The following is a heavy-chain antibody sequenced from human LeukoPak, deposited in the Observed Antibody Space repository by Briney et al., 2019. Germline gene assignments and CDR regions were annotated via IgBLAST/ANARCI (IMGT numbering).Heavy chain of an antibody. CDR1: GFTFSSYA. J-gene: IGHJ4*02. Sequence: QPGRSLRLSCAASGFTFSSYAMHWVRQAPGKGLEWVAVISYDGSNKYYADSVKGRFTISRDNSKNTLYLQMNSLRAEDTAVYYCARVGIQLWLQGAVFDCWGQGSLVTVSS. V-gene: IGHV3-30-3*01. CDR2: ISYDGSNK. D-gene: IGHD5-18*01. CDR3: ARVGIQLWLQGAVFDC.